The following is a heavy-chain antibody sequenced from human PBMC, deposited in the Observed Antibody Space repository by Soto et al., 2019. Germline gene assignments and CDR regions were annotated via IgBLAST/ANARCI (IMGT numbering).Heavy chain of an antibody. CDR3: ARLGDRLNDYYMDV. V-gene: IGHV4-39*01. CDR2: IYYIGST. J-gene: IGHJ6*03. D-gene: IGHD3-16*01. CDR1: GGPISSSNHY. Sequence: QLQLQESGPGLVKPAETLSVSCTVSGGPISSSNHYWGWIRQPPGKGLEWIGSIYYIGSTYYNPSVQSRCTMSVDTSKNQCSLEVRSVTAADTAVYFCARLGDRLNDYYMDVWGKGTTVTVSS.